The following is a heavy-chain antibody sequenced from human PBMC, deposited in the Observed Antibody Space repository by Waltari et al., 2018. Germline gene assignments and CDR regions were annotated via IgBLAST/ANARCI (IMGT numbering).Heavy chain of an antibody. V-gene: IGHV4-38-2*02. J-gene: IGHJ4*02. CDR1: GYSISGGYY. D-gene: IGHD1-1*01. CDR2: VHPSGST. Sequence: QVQLQESSPGLVKPQESLSLTCTVSGYSISGGYYWGWIRQPPGKGLEGIVSVHPSGSTYYSPSLRSRVTRSIDTSKNQFSLRLTSVTAADTAVYYCVRDATGNFDFWGQGTLVTVSS. CDR3: VRDATGNFDF.